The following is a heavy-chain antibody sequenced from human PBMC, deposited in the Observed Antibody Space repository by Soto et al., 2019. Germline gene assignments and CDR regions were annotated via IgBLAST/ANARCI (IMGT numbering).Heavy chain of an antibody. Sequence: QVQLVQSGAEVKKPGSSVKVSCKASGGTFSSYTISWVRQAPGQGLEWMGRIIPILGIANYAQKFQGRVTITADKSTSTAYMELSSLRSEDTAVYYCARAYYYGSGSYYGMGVWGQGTTVTVSS. CDR3: ARAYYYGSGSYYGMGV. D-gene: IGHD3-10*01. CDR2: IIPILGIA. V-gene: IGHV1-69*02. J-gene: IGHJ6*02. CDR1: GGTFSSYT.